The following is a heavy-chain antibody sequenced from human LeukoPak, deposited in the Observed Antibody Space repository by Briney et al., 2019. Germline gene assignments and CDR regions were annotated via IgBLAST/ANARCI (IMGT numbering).Heavy chain of an antibody. CDR2: IRYDGINK. D-gene: IGHD2-21*01. J-gene: IGHJ4*02. CDR1: GFSFSTYG. V-gene: IGHV3-30*02. Sequence: GGSLRLSCAAPGFSFSTYGVHWVRQAPGKGLEWVAFIRYDGINKFYADSVKGRFTISRDTSKNTLFLEMSSLRAEDMAVYYCAKSHVIASYVGDYWGQGTLVTVSS. CDR3: AKSHVIASYVGDY.